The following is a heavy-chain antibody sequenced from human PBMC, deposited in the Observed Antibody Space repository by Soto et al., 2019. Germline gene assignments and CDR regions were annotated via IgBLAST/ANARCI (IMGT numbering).Heavy chain of an antibody. D-gene: IGHD1-26*01. CDR3: ARSVGVTTLSYLDY. V-gene: IGHV1-69*13. CDR2: IIPMFGTA. J-gene: IGHJ4*02. Sequence: GASVKVSCKAAGGTFSSYGISWVRQAPGQGLEWMGGIIPMFGTATHTQNFQGRLTITADESTSTAYMELSSLRSEDTAVYFCARSVGVTTLSYLDYWGQGTLVTVSP. CDR1: GGTFSSYG.